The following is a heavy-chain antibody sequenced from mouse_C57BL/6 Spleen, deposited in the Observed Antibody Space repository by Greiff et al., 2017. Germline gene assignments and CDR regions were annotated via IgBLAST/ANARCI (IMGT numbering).Heavy chain of an antibody. Sequence: EVQLQQSGPELVKPGASVKISCKASGYSFTGYYMNWVKQSPEKSLEWIGEINPSTGGTPYNQKFKAKATLTVDKSSSTAYMQLKSLTSEDSAVXYGARVDYSNLYWYFDVWGTGTTGTVSS. D-gene: IGHD2-5*01. CDR3: ARVDYSNLYWYFDV. CDR2: INPSTGGT. CDR1: GYSFTGYY. J-gene: IGHJ1*03. V-gene: IGHV1-42*01.